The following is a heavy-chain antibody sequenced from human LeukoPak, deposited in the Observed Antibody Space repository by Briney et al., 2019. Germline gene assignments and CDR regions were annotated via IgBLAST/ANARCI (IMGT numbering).Heavy chain of an antibody. D-gene: IGHD6-6*01. CDR3: ARHGGRSIAARPSWFDP. CDR2: IYYSGST. V-gene: IGHV4-39*01. J-gene: IGHJ5*02. Sequence: PSETLSLTCTVSGGSISSSSYYWGWIRQPPGKGLEWIGSIYYSGSTYYNPSLKSRVTISVDTPKNQFSLKLSSVTAADTAVYYCARHGGRSIAARPSWFDPWGQGTLVTVSS. CDR1: GGSISSSSYY.